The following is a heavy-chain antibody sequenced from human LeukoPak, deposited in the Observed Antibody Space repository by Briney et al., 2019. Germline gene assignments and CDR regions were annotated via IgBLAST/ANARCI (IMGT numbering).Heavy chain of an antibody. D-gene: IGHD5-18*01. Sequence: SETLSLTCTVSSGSISSYYWSLIRQPAGKGLEWIGRIYTSGSTNYNPSLKSRVTMSVDTSKNQFSLKLSSVTAADPAVYYCARDKGYGPYYYYYYMDVWGKGTTVTVSS. CDR3: ARDKGYGPYYYYYYMDV. V-gene: IGHV4-4*07. CDR2: IYTSGST. CDR1: SGSISSYY. J-gene: IGHJ6*03.